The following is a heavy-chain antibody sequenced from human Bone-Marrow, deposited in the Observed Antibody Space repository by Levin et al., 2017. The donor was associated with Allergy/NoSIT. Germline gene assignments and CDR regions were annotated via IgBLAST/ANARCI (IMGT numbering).Heavy chain of an antibody. D-gene: IGHD6-6*01. CDR2: MNPNSGNT. CDR1: GYTFTSYD. V-gene: IGHV1-8*01. CDR3: ARMEGAARYYYYYGMDV. Sequence: ASVKVSCKASGYTFTSYDINWVRQATGQGLEWMGWMNPNSGNTGYAQKFQGRVTMTRNTSISTAYMELSSLRSEDTAVYYCARMEGAARYYYYYGMDVWGQGTTVTVSS. J-gene: IGHJ6*02.